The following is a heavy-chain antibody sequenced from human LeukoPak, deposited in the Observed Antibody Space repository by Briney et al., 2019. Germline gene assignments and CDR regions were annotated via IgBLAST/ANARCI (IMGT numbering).Heavy chain of an antibody. J-gene: IGHJ4*02. V-gene: IGHV3-23*01. D-gene: IGHD3-10*01. CDR1: GFTFSSYA. Sequence: PGGSLRLSCAASGFTFSSYAMSWIRKAPGKGLEWVSAISGRSGDTYYAASVKGRFTISRDNSKNTLYLQMNTLRAEDTAVYYCAPYEGIGARGGQGTLVTVSS. CDR2: ISGRSGDT. CDR3: APYEGIGAR.